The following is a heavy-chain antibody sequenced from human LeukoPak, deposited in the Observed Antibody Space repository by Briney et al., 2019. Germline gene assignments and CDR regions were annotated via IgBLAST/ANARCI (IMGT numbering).Heavy chain of an antibody. CDR2: INHSGST. J-gene: IGHJ4*02. Sequence: SETLSLTCAVYGGSFSGYYWSWIRQPPGKGLEWIGEINHSGSTNYNPSLKSRVTISVDTSKNQFSLKLSSVTAADTAVYYCARGPNSSSPRKEIDYWGQGTLVTVSS. V-gene: IGHV4-34*01. D-gene: IGHD6-6*01. CDR1: GGSFSGYY. CDR3: ARGPNSSSPRKEIDY.